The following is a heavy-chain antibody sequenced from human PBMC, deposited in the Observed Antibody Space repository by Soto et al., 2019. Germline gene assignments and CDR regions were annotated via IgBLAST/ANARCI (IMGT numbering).Heavy chain of an antibody. Sequence: SETLSLTCTVSGGSISSNYWTWIRQPPGKGLEWIGYVYNSGSTNYNPSLKSRVTISEDTSKSQFSLKVNSMTAADTAVYYCARYRREAVAGYTLGNWGQGILVTVSS. V-gene: IGHV4-59*01. CDR1: GGSISSNY. CDR2: VYNSGST. D-gene: IGHD6-13*01. J-gene: IGHJ4*02. CDR3: ARYRREAVAGYTLGN.